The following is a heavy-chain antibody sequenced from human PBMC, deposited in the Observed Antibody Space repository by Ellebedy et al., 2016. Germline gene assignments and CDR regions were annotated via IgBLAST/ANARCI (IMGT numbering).Heavy chain of an antibody. Sequence: GSLRLXCAVYGGSFSGYYWSWIRQPPGKGLEWIGEINHSGSTNYNPSLKSRVTISVDTSKNQFSLKLSSVTAADTAVYYCARLTMVRGVIPTPWYFDLWGRGTLVTVSS. CDR1: GGSFSGYY. CDR2: INHSGST. J-gene: IGHJ2*01. CDR3: ARLTMVRGVIPTPWYFDL. D-gene: IGHD3-10*01. V-gene: IGHV4-34*01.